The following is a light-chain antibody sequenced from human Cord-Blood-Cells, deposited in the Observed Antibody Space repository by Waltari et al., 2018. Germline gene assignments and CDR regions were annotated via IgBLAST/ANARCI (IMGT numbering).Light chain of an antibody. CDR3: AAWDDSLSGRV. Sequence: NFMLTQPHSVSESPGKTVTISCTRSSGSIASNYVQWYQQRPGSAPTTVIYEDNQRPSGVPDRFSGSIDSSSNSASLTISGLKTEDEADYYCAAWDDSLSGRVFGGGTKLTVL. CDR1: SGSIASNY. J-gene: IGLJ3*02. V-gene: IGLV6-57*03. CDR2: EDN.